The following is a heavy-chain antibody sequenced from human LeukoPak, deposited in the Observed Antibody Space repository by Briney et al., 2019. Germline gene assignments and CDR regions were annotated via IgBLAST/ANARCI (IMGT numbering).Heavy chain of an antibody. Sequence: ASVKLSCKASGYTFTGYYMHWVRQAPGQGLEWMGWITPNSGGTNYAQKFQGRVTMTRDTSISTAYMELSRLRSDDTAVYSCARFAVHRRLAVAGQFGLDYWGQGTLVTVSS. V-gene: IGHV1-2*02. CDR2: ITPNSGGT. J-gene: IGHJ4*02. CDR1: GYTFTGYY. D-gene: IGHD6-19*01. CDR3: ARFAVHRRLAVAGQFGLDY.